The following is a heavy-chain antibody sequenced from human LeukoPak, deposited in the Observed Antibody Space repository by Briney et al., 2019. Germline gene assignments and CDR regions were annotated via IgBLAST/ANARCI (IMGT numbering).Heavy chain of an antibody. V-gene: IGHV3-21*03. J-gene: IGHJ4*02. CDR3: TTQTYDYGDQARSYYFDY. D-gene: IGHD4-17*01. CDR1: GFTFSSYS. Sequence: GGSLRLSCAASGFTFSSYSMNWVRQAPGKGLEWVSSISSSSSYIYYADSVKGRFTISRDNAKNSLYLQMNSLKTEDTAVYYCTTQTYDYGDQARSYYFDYWGQGTLVTVSS. CDR2: ISSSSSYI.